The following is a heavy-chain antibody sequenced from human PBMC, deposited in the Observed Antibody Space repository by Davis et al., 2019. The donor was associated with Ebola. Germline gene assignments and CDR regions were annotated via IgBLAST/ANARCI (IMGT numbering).Heavy chain of an antibody. V-gene: IGHV3-48*04. CDR3: ARDQRDDYSLLYYGMDV. J-gene: IGHJ6*04. Sequence: WGSLRLSCTTSGFTSSPYTMNWVRQAPAQRLEWLAYMTGGSSTTVYYSDSVEGRFMISRDNAKNSLYLQMNSLRAEDTAVYYCARDQRDDYSLLYYGMDVWGKGTTVTVSS. CDR2: MTGGSSTTV. D-gene: IGHD4-11*01. CDR1: GFTSSPYT.